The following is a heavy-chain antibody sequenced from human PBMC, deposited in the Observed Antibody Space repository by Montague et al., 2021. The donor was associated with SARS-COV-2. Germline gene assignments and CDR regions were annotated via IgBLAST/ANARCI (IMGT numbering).Heavy chain of an antibody. J-gene: IGHJ4*02. CDR3: AKTGGSGWDYYDSSGYYVN. CDR1: GFTFGDYA. Sequence: SLRLSCAASGFTFGDYAMHWVRQAPGKGLEWVSGISWNSGSIAYADSVKGRFTICRDNAKNSLYLQMNSLRAEDTALYYCAKTGGSGWDYYDSSGYYVNWGQGTLVTVST. CDR2: ISWNSGSI. V-gene: IGHV3-9*01. D-gene: IGHD3-22*01.